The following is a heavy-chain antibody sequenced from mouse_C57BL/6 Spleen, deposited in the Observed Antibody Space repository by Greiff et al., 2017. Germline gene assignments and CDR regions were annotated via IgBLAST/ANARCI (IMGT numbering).Heavy chain of an antibody. CDR2: IDPSDSYT. Sequence: QVQLQQPGAELVMPGASVKLSCKASGYTFTSYWMHWVKQRPGQGLEWIGEIDPSDSYTNYNQKFKGKSTLTVDKSSSTAYMQLSSLTSEDSAVYYCARLDYGSSCDAMDYWGQGTSVTVSS. J-gene: IGHJ4*01. V-gene: IGHV1-69*01. CDR1: GYTFTSYW. CDR3: ARLDYGSSCDAMDY. D-gene: IGHD1-1*01.